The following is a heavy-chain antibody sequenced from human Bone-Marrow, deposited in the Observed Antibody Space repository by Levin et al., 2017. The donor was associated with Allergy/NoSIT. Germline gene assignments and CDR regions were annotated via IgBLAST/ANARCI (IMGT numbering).Heavy chain of an antibody. D-gene: IGHD5-24*01. CDR1: GPSFSDYS. Sequence: GESLKISCAASGPSFSDYSMHWVRQAPGKGLEWVSSISRSSGYLYYADSVRGRFSISRDNANSSLYLQMNSLKAEDTAVYYCTRGPPVEMTTVGFGGWFDPWGQGTLVTVSS. CDR3: TRGPPVEMTTVGFGGWFDP. V-gene: IGHV3-21*01. CDR2: ISRSSGYL. J-gene: IGHJ5*02.